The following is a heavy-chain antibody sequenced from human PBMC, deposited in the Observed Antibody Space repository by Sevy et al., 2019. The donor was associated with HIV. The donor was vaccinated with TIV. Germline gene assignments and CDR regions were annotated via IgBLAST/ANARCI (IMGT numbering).Heavy chain of an antibody. V-gene: IGHV3-23*01. CDR2: ISGSGVNA. Sequence: GGSLRLSCAASGFTFSSYAMSWVRQAPGKGLEWVSVISGSGVNAYYADSVKGRFTISRDNSKNTLYLQMNSLRGEDTAVYYCAKDRRYGALGPFDYWGQGTLVTVSS. D-gene: IGHD4-17*01. CDR3: AKDRRYGALGPFDY. J-gene: IGHJ4*02. CDR1: GFTFSSYA.